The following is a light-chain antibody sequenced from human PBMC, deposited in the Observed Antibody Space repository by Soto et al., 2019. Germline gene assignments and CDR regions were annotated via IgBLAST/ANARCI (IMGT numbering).Light chain of an antibody. Sequence: AIQLTQSPSSLSASVGDRVTITCRASQGISSALAWYQQKPGKAPKLLIYDASSLESGVPSRFSGSGSGTDFTLTISSLQPEAFATYYCQQFNSYLITFGQGTRLEIK. CDR1: QGISSA. CDR3: QQFNSYLIT. CDR2: DAS. V-gene: IGKV1-13*02. J-gene: IGKJ5*01.